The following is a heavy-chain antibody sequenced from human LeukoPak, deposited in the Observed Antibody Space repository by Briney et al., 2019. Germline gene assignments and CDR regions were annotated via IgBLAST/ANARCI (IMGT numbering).Heavy chain of an antibody. CDR2: ISYSGSTYT. CDR1: GGSISSGDYY. D-gene: IGHD1-26*01. J-gene: IGHJ5*02. CDR3: ARHEYSGSYYRLSWFDP. Sequence: SETLSLTCTVSGGSISSGDYYWSWIRQPPGKGLEWIGYISYSGSTYTYYNPSLKSRVTISVDTSKNQFSLKLSSVTAADTAVYYCARHEYSGSYYRLSWFDPWGQGTLVTVSS. V-gene: IGHV4-30-4*08.